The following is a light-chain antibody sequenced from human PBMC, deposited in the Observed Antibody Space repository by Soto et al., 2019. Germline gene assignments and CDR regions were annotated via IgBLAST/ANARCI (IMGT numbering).Light chain of an antibody. J-gene: IGKJ2*01. CDR1: QSVSSSY. V-gene: IGKV3-20*01. Sequence: EIVLTQSPGTLSLSPGERATLSCRASQSVSSSYLAWYQQKPGQAPRLLIYGAASRATGIPDRFSGSGSGTDFTLTISRLEPEDFAVYYCQHYGGSSYTFGQGTNLEIK. CDR2: GAA. CDR3: QHYGGSSYT.